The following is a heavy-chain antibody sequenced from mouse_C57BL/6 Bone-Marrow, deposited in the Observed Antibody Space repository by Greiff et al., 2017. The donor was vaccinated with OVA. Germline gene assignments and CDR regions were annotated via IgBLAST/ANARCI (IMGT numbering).Heavy chain of an antibody. V-gene: IGHV7-3*01. CDR2: IRNKANGYTT. CDR3: ARYIRALMAGYFDV. Sequence: VTLKESGGGLVQPGGSLSLSCAASGFTFTDYYMSWVRQPPGKALEWLGFIRNKANGYTTEYSASVKGRFTISRDNSQSILYLQMNALRAEDSATYYCARYIRALMAGYFDVWGTGTTVTVSS. D-gene: IGHD3-3*01. CDR1: GFTFTDYY. J-gene: IGHJ1*03.